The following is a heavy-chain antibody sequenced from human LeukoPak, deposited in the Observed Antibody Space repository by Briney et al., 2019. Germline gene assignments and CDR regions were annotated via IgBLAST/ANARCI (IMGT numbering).Heavy chain of an antibody. Sequence: GGSLRLSCAASGFTFSKYSVTWVRQAPGKGLEWVSFISTSSDTTYYADSVKGRFTVSRDNAKNSLYLQMNSLRADDTAIYFCARDNWKDCWGQGTLVTVSS. V-gene: IGHV3-48*04. CDR2: ISTSSDTT. D-gene: IGHD1-20*01. CDR1: GFTFSKYS. J-gene: IGHJ4*02. CDR3: ARDNWKDC.